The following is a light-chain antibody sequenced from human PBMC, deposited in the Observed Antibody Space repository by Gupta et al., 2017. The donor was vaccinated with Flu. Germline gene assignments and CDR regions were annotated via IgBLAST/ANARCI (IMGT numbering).Light chain of an antibody. CDR2: DVN. CDR1: GSDVGAYDY. CDR3: NSYGAAKF. J-gene: IGLJ2*01. V-gene: IGLV2-11*01. Sequence: QSALTQPRSVSGSPGQSVAISCTGTGSDVGAYDYVSWYQQYPGQAPKLIIYDVNKRPSGVPDRFTGSKSGNTASLTISGLQSEDEGDYYCNSYGAAKFFGGGTRLTVL.